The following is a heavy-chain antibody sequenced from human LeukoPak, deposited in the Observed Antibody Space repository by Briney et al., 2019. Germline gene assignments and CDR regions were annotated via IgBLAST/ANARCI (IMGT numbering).Heavy chain of an antibody. CDR2: IYYSGST. CDR1: GGSISSGDYC. J-gene: IGHJ4*02. CDR3: AREGYYGSGSISHDY. D-gene: IGHD3-10*01. V-gene: IGHV4-30-4*01. Sequence: SQTLSLTCTVSGGSISSGDYCWSWIRQPPGKGLEWIGYIYYSGSTYYNPSLKSRVTISVDTSKNQFSLKLSSVTAADTAVYYCAREGYYGSGSISHDYWGQGTLVTVSS.